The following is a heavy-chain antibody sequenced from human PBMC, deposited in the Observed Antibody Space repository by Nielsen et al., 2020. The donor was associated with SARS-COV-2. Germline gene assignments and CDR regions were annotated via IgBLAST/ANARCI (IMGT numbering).Heavy chain of an antibody. Sequence: WIRQPPGKGLEWVSAISGSGGSTYYADSVKGRFTISRDNSKNTLYLQMNSLRAEDTAVYYCAKDHHYYDSSGLFDYWGQGTLVTVSS. J-gene: IGHJ4*02. V-gene: IGHV3-23*01. CDR3: AKDHHYYDSSGLFDY. D-gene: IGHD3-22*01. CDR2: ISGSGGST.